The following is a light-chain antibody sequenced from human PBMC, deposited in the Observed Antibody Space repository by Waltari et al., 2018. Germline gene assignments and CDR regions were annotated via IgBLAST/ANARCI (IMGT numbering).Light chain of an antibody. CDR2: YNN. J-gene: IGLJ2*01. Sequence: SYVLTQPPSVSVAPGETARITCGGNNIGSKSVHWYQQEPGQAPILVIYYNNDRPSGIPERFSGSNSGNTATLTINMVDAGDEADYYCQVWDSDSDHVVFGGGTKLAVL. V-gene: IGLV3-21*01. CDR1: NIGSKS. CDR3: QVWDSDSDHVV.